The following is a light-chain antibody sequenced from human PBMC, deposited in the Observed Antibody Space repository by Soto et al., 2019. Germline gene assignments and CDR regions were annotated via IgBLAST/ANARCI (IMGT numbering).Light chain of an antibody. CDR2: GAS. Sequence: EIVLTQSPGTLSLSPGERATLSCRASQSVTSNYLAWYQQKPGLAPRLLIYGASHRTTGIPYSFSGSGSGTDFTLTISRLEPGDFAVYYCQQYTMSPWTFGQGTKVEV. V-gene: IGKV3-20*01. CDR1: QSVTSNY. J-gene: IGKJ1*01. CDR3: QQYTMSPWT.